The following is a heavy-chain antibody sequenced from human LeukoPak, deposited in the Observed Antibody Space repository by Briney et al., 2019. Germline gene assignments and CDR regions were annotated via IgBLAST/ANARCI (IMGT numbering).Heavy chain of an antibody. D-gene: IGHD4-23*01. Sequence: GGSLRLSCAASGFTFTTYAMSWVRLAPGKGLEWVSSVSKSDGTTYYADSVKGRLTISRDNSKNTLHLQMNGLRAEDTAVYYCARDLLNEGNHLDYWGQGTLVTVSS. V-gene: IGHV3-23*01. CDR1: GFTFTTYA. J-gene: IGHJ4*02. CDR2: VSKSDGTT. CDR3: ARDLLNEGNHLDY.